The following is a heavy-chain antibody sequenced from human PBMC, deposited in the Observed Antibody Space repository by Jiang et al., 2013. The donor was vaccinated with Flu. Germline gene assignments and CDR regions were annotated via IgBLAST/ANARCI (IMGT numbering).Heavy chain of an antibody. V-gene: IGHV3-49*04. D-gene: IGHD5-18*01. CDR1: GFTFGDYA. J-gene: IGHJ6*04. CDR3: TRDIGYPAEPNLYYYYGMDV. CDR2: IRSKAYGGTT. Sequence: RLSCTASGFTFGDYAMSWVRQAPGKGLEWVGFIRSKAYGGTTEYAASVKGRFTISRDDSKSIAYLQMNSLKTEDTAVYYCTRDIGYPAEPNLYYYYGMDVWGKGTTVTVSS.